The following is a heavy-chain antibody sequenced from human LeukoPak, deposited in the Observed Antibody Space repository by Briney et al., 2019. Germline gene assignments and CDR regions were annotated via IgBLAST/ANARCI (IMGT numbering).Heavy chain of an antibody. V-gene: IGHV1-69*05. CDR1: GGTFSSYA. J-gene: IGHJ4*02. D-gene: IGHD5-12*01. CDR2: IIPIFGTA. Sequence: SVKVSCKASGGTFSSYAISWVRQAPGQGLEWMGGIIPIFGTANYAQKFQGRVTITTDESTSTAYMELSSLRSEDTAVYYCAREYSGYDGFNYWGQGTLVTVSS. CDR3: AREYSGYDGFNY.